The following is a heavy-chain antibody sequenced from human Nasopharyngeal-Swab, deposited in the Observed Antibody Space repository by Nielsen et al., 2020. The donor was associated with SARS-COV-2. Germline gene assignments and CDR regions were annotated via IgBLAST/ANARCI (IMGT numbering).Heavy chain of an antibody. CDR1: GGSISSGGYY. CDR3: ARDWGNSGAFDI. J-gene: IGHJ3*02. CDR2: IYYSGST. D-gene: IGHD4-23*01. Sequence: SEPLSLTCTVSGGSISSGGYYWSWIRQHPGKGLEWIGYIYYSGSTYYNPSLKSRVTISVDTSKNQFSLKLSSVTAADTAVDYCARDWGNSGAFDIWGQGTMVTVSS. V-gene: IGHV4-31*03.